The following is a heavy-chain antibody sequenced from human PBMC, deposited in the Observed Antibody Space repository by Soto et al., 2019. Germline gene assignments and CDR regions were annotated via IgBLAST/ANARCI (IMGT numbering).Heavy chain of an antibody. J-gene: IGHJ4*02. Sequence: QVQLVQSGAEVKKPGSSVKVSCKASGGTFSSYAISWVRQAPGQGLEWMGGIIPIFGTANYAQKFQGRVTITADESTSTAYMELSSLRSVDTAVYYCARGLVDTAMVTRRYYFDYWGQGTLVTVSS. CDR3: ARGLVDTAMVTRRYYFDY. CDR1: GGTFSSYA. D-gene: IGHD5-18*01. CDR2: IIPIFGTA. V-gene: IGHV1-69*12.